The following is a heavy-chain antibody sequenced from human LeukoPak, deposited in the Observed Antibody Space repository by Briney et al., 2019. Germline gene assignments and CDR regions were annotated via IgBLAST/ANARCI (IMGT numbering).Heavy chain of an antibody. Sequence: GRSLRLSCAASGFTFSSYAMHWVRQAPGKRLEWVAVISYDGSNKYYADSVKGRFTISRDNSKNTLYLQMNSLRAEDTAVYYCAREKSYSPDDYWGQGTLVTVSS. V-gene: IGHV3-30*04. D-gene: IGHD1-26*01. J-gene: IGHJ4*02. CDR3: AREKSYSPDDY. CDR2: ISYDGSNK. CDR1: GFTFSSYA.